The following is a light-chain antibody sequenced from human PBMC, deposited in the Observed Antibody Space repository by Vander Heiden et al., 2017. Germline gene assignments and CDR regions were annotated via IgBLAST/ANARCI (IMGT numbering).Light chain of an antibody. CDR3: AESDDSLNGWL. J-gene: IGLJ2*01. CDR1: SSNIGNNA. V-gene: IGLV1-36*01. Sequence: QSVLTQPPSVSEAPRQRVTISCSGSSSNIGNNAVNWYQQLPGKAPKLLILYDDLRPSGVSDRFSGSKSGTSASLEITGLQAEDEADDYCAESDDSLNGWLFGGGTKLTVL. CDR2: YDD.